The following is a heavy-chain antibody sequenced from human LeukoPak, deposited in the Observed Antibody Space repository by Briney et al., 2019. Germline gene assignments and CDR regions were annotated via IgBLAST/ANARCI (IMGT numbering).Heavy chain of an antibody. CDR1: GFTLSSYW. CDR3: AREISSWYRTEGRFDP. V-gene: IGHV3-7*01. Sequence: QTGGSLRLSCAASGFTLSSYWMGWVRQAPGKGLEWVANIKQDGREKYSVDSVQGRFTISRDNAKNSLYLQMNSLRAEDTAVYYCAREISSWYRTEGRFDPWGQGTLVTASS. CDR2: IKQDGREK. J-gene: IGHJ5*02. D-gene: IGHD6-13*01.